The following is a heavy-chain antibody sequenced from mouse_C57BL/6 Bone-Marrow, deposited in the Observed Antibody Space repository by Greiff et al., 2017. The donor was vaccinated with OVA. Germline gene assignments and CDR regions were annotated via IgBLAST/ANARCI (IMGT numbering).Heavy chain of an antibody. V-gene: IGHV1-74*01. J-gene: IGHJ2*01. D-gene: IGHD1-1*01. CDR1: GYTFTSYW. CDR2: IHPSDSDT. Sequence: QVQLQQPGAELVKPGASVKVSCKASGYTFTSYWMHWVKQRPGQGLEWIGRIHPSDSDTNYNQKFKGKATLTVDKSSSTAYLQLSSLTSEDTAVYYCTKNYGSSYVVYFDYWGQGTTLTVSS. CDR3: TKNYGSSYVVYFDY.